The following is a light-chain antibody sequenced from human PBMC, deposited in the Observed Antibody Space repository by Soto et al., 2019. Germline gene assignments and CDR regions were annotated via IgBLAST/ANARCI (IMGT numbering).Light chain of an antibody. CDR2: AAS. J-gene: IGKJ1*01. V-gene: IGKV1-27*01. Sequence: DIQMTQSPSSLSASVGDRVTITCRASQGISNYLAWYQQKPGKVPKLLIYAASTLQSGVPSRFGGSGSGTDFTLTISSLQPEDVAPYYCQKYNSAPWTFGQGTKVEIK. CDR1: QGISNY. CDR3: QKYNSAPWT.